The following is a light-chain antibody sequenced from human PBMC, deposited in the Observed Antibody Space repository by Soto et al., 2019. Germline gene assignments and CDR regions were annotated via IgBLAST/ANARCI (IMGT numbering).Light chain of an antibody. Sequence: DIQMTQSPSSMSASVGDVVTLTCRASHDIDTFLNWYQQRPGEAPKLLIFAASNLKSGVPFRFSGSGSGTEFTLTISSLQPEDFATYYCQKNFSSPSITFGQGTRLEI. J-gene: IGKJ5*01. CDR1: HDIDTF. V-gene: IGKV1-39*01. CDR2: AAS. CDR3: QKNFSSPSIT.